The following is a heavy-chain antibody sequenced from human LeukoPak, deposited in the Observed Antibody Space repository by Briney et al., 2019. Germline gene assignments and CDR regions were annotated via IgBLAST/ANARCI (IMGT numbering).Heavy chain of an antibody. Sequence: GGSLRLSCAASGFTFSTYVMHWIRQAPGKGLECVSAIYPIEASTFYADSVKGRFTISRDNSKNTLYLQMNSLRAEDTAVYHCARGKNPGIAADWGQGTLVTVSS. V-gene: IGHV3-64*04. D-gene: IGHD6-13*01. CDR3: ARGKNPGIAAD. CDR2: IYPIEAST. CDR1: GFTFSTYV. J-gene: IGHJ4*02.